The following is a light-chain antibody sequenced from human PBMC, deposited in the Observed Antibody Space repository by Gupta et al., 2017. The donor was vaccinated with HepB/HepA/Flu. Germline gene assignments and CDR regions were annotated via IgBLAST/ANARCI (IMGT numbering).Light chain of an antibody. CDR1: SSDVGGYNY. CDR3: CSYAGSYTWV. J-gene: IGLJ1*01. CDR2: DVS. V-gene: IGLV2-11*01. Sequence: QSALSQPRPVSGSPGQSATISCTGTSSDVGGYNYVSWYQQHPGKAPKLMIYDVSKRPSGVPDRFSGSKSGNTASLTISGLQAEDEADYYCCSYAGSYTWVFVTGTKVTVL.